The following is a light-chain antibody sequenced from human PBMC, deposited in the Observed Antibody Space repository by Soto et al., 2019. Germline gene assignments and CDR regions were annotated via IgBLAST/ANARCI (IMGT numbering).Light chain of an antibody. CDR1: NSNIGINA. CDR2: SDS. CDR3: AAWDDGLRGPV. Sequence: QSVLTQPPSASGTPGQRVTISCSGSNSNIGINAVYWSQQLPGAAPTFLIYSDSQRPSGVPDRFSASKSGTSATLAISGLWSEDEADYYCAAWDDGLRGPVFGGGTKLTVL. V-gene: IGLV1-47*02. J-gene: IGLJ3*02.